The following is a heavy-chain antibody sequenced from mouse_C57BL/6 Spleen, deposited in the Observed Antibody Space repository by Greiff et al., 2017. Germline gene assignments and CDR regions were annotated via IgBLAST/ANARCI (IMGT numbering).Heavy chain of an antibody. CDR2: IDPSDSYT. CDR1: GYTFTSYW. J-gene: IGHJ2*01. D-gene: IGHD4-1*02. Sequence: QVQLQQPGAELVKPGASVKLSCKASGYTFTSYWMQWVNQRPGQGLEWIGEIDPSDSYTNYNQKFKGKATLTVDTSSSTAYMQLSSLTSEDSAVYYCARNQLFDYWGQGTTLTVSS. V-gene: IGHV1-50*01. CDR3: ARNQLFDY.